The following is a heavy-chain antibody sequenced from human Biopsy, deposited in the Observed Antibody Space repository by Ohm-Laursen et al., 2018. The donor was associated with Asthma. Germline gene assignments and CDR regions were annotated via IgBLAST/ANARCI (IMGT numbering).Heavy chain of an antibody. Sequence: SSLRLSCAASGFTFSSYAMSWVRQAPGKGLEWVAVISYDGSNKYYADSVKGRFTISRDNSKNTLYLQMNSLRAEDTAVYYCASQSSGPDFWSGYYYFDYWGQGTLVTVSS. V-gene: IGHV3-30*03. CDR1: GFTFSSYA. CDR3: ASQSSGPDFWSGYYYFDY. CDR2: ISYDGSNK. D-gene: IGHD3-3*01. J-gene: IGHJ4*02.